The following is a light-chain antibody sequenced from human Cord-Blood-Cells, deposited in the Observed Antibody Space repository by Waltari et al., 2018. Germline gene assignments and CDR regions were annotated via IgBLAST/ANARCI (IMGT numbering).Light chain of an antibody. J-gene: IGKJ2*01. CDR3: QQSYSTPRT. Sequence: DIQMTQSPSSLSVSVGDRVTITCRASQSISSYLNWYQQKPGKAPKLQSYAASRLQSGVPSRFSGSGSGTDCTLTISSLQPEDFATYYCQQSYSTPRTCRQGTKLEIK. CDR2: AAS. V-gene: IGKV1-39*01. CDR1: QSISSY.